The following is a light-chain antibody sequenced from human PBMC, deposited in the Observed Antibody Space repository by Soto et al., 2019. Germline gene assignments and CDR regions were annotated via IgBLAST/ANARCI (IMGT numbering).Light chain of an antibody. V-gene: IGKV1-5*03. J-gene: IGKJ1*01. Sequence: DIQMTQSPSNLSASVGDRVTITCRASQSIDNWMAWIQQKPGKAPNLLIYKASTLQSGVPSRFSGSRSGTEFTLTISSLQSDDSATYYCQQYSGLRWTFGQGTRVELK. CDR1: QSIDNW. CDR3: QQYSGLRWT. CDR2: KAS.